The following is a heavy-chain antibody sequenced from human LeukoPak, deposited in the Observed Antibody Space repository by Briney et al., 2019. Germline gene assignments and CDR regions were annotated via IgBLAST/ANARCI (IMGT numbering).Heavy chain of an antibody. CDR1: GYTFTSYY. Sequence: ASVKVSCKASGYTFTSYYMHWVRQAPGQGLEWMGIINPSGGSTGYAQKFQGRVTMTRDTSTSTVYMELSSLRSEDTAVYYCARDGTPWYDFWSGYPEPGYYYYMDVWGKGTTVTVSS. D-gene: IGHD3-3*01. CDR2: INPSGGST. J-gene: IGHJ6*03. CDR3: ARDGTPWYDFWSGYPEPGYYYYMDV. V-gene: IGHV1-46*03.